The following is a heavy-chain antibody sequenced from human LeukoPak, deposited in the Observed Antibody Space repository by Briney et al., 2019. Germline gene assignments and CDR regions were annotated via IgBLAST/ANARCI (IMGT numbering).Heavy chain of an antibody. Sequence: PGGSLRLSCAASGFTFDDYAMHWVRQAPGKGLEWVSGISWNSGSIGYADSVKGRFTISRDNSKNTLFLQMNSLRAEDTAVYYCAKTLGAPAEYFHLWGQGTLVTVSS. CDR2: ISWNSGSI. CDR3: AKTLGAPAEYFHL. CDR1: GFTFDDYA. J-gene: IGHJ1*01. D-gene: IGHD3-10*01. V-gene: IGHV3-9*01.